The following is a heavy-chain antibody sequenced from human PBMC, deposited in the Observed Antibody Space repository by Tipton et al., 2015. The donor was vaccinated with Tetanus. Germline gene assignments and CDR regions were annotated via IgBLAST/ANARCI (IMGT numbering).Heavy chain of an antibody. Sequence: TLSLTCTVSGDSVRSGSYYWSWIRQPPGKELEWIGYIDYSGSTNYNPSLKSRLIISADTSKNQFSLRLSSVTAADTAVYYCARPIKQWLVPVDSWGQGTLVTVSS. J-gene: IGHJ4*02. CDR1: GDSVRSGSYY. V-gene: IGHV4-61*01. CDR3: ARPIKQWLVPVDS. CDR2: IDYSGST. D-gene: IGHD6-19*01.